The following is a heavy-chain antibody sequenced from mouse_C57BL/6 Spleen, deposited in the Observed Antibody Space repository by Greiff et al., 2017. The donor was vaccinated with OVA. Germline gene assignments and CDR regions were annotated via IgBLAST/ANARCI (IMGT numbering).Heavy chain of an antibody. D-gene: IGHD2-1*01. CDR1: GYTFTSYW. J-gene: IGHJ2*01. Sequence: QVQLQQPGAELVMPGASVKMSCKASGYTFTSYWITWVKQRPGQGLEWIGDIYPGSGSTNYNEKFKGKATLTVDTSSSTAYMPLSSLTSEDSAVYYCAREGDYYCNYDYWGQGTTLTVSS. V-gene: IGHV1-55*01. CDR3: AREGDYYCNYDY. CDR2: IYPGSGST.